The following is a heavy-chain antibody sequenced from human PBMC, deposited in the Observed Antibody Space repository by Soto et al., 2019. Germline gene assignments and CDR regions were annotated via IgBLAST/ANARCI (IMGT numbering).Heavy chain of an antibody. CDR1: A. CDR2: ISGSGGST. V-gene: IGHV3-23*01. J-gene: IGHJ3*02. CDR3: AKEEGYYYDSSGSGAFDI. Sequence: AMSWVRQAPGKGLEWVSAISGSGGSTYYADSVKGRFTISRDNSKNTLYLQMNSLRAEDTAVYYCAKEEGYYYDSSGSGAFDIWAQGTMVTVSS. D-gene: IGHD3-22*01.